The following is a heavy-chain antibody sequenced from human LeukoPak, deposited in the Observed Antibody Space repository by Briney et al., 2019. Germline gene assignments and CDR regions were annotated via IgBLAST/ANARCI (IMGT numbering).Heavy chain of an antibody. CDR1: GFTFSDHF. D-gene: IGHD1-20*01. CDR3: ARVCAITGATDALDF. CDR2: IRKKPNSYTT. V-gene: IGHV3-72*01. J-gene: IGHJ3*01. Sequence: GGSLRLSCAASGFTFSDHFMDWVRQAPGKGLEWVGRIRKKPNSYTTEYAASGKGRFTFSRDDSKNPLYLQMTGLEAADTGVYYCARVCAITGATDALDFWGQGTMVTVSS.